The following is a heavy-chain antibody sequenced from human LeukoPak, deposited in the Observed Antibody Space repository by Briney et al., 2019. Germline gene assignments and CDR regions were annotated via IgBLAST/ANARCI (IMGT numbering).Heavy chain of an antibody. CDR2: ISGSGGST. CDR1: GFTFSSYA. D-gene: IGHD3-10*01. CDR3: AKQVLLWFGELLDY. J-gene: IGHJ4*02. V-gene: IGHV3-23*01. Sequence: PGGSLRLSCAASGFTFSSYAMSWVRQAPGKGLEWVSAISGSGGSTYYADSVKGRFTISRDNSKNTLYLQMNSLRAEDTAVYYCAKQVLLWFGELLDYWGQGTLVTVSS.